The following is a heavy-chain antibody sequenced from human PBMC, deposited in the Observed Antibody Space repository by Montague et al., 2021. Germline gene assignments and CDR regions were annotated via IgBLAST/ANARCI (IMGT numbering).Heavy chain of an antibody. CDR2: IHYNGNT. CDR3: ARDREHTYGRFFHP. Sequence: SETLSLTCTVSGGSISTYHWTWLRQPPGKGLEWIGEIHYNGNTNYNYNPSLKSRVTISVDKSNNQFSLKLSSVTAADTAVYYCARDREHTYGRFFHPWGQGTLVTVSS. D-gene: IGHD3-16*01. V-gene: IGHV4-59*01. J-gene: IGHJ5*02. CDR1: GGSISTYH.